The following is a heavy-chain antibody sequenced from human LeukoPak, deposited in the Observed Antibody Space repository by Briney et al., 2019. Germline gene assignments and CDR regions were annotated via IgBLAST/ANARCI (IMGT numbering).Heavy chain of an antibody. D-gene: IGHD5-24*01. J-gene: IGHJ5*02. V-gene: IGHV1-69*04. CDR1: GGTFSSYA. Sequence: SVKVSCKASGGTFSSYAISWVRQAPGQGLEWMGRIIPILGIANYAQKFQGRVTITADKSTSTAYMELSSLRSEDTAVYYCARGWVEMATENGFDPWGQGTLVTVSS. CDR3: ARGWVEMATENGFDP. CDR2: IIPILGIA.